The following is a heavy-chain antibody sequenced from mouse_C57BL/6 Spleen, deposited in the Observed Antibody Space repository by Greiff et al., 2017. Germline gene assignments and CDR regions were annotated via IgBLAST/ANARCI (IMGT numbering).Heavy chain of an antibody. D-gene: IGHD1-1*01. Sequence: QVQLKESGAELVRPGTSVKMSCKASGYTFTNYWIGWAKQRPGHGLEWIGDIYPGGGYTNYNEKFKGKATLTADKSSSTAYMQFSSLTSEDSAIYYCARRFYYGSSLFDYWGQGTTLTVSS. CDR2: IYPGGGYT. CDR1: GYTFTNYW. J-gene: IGHJ2*01. V-gene: IGHV1-63*01. CDR3: ARRFYYGSSLFDY.